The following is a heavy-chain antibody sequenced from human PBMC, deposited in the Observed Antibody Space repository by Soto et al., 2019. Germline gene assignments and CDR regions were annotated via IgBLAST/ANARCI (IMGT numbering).Heavy chain of an antibody. CDR3: AKGPATAPDAY. D-gene: IGHD2-2*01. Sequence: ASVKVSCKTSGYIFTSYYIHWVRQAPGQGLEWMGIINPSGGTTTYAQKFQGRVTMTRDTSTSTVYMELSSLRSEDTAVYYCAKGPATAPDAYWGLGTLVTVSS. CDR2: INPSGGTT. CDR1: GYIFTSYY. J-gene: IGHJ4*02. V-gene: IGHV1-46*01.